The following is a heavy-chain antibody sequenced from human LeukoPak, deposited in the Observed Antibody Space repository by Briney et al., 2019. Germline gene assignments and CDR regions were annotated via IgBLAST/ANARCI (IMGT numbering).Heavy chain of an antibody. CDR2: ISSSSSPI. CDR1: GFTFSSYS. V-gene: IGHV3-48*02. D-gene: IGHD4-17*01. Sequence: GGSLRLSCAASGFTFSSYSMNWVRQAPGKGLEWVSYISSSSSPIHYADSVKGRFTISRDNAKNSLYLQMNSLRDEDTAVYYCARRAYGDDSFDYWGQGTLVTVSS. CDR3: ARRAYGDDSFDY. J-gene: IGHJ4*02.